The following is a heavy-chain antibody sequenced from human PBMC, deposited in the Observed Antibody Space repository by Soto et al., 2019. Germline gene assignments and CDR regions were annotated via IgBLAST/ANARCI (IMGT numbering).Heavy chain of an antibody. V-gene: IGHV3-21*01. CDR1: GFTFSSYS. Sequence: GGSLRLSCAASGFTFSSYSMNWVRQAPGKGLEWVSSISSSSSYIYYADSVKGRFTISRDNAKNSLYLQMNSLRAEDTAVYYCARVLALESAFDIWGQGTMVTVSS. CDR2: ISSSSSYI. D-gene: IGHD1-1*01. CDR3: ARVLALESAFDI. J-gene: IGHJ3*02.